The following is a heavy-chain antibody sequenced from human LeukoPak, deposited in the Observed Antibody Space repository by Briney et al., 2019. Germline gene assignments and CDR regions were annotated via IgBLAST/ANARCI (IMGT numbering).Heavy chain of an antibody. J-gene: IGHJ4*02. Sequence: GGSLRLSCAASGYSFSAYGLHWVRQAPGKGLGWVAVIWYHGNKRDYIDSVKGRFTISKDDSKNMLYLQMNGLRAEDSAIYYCARDGGIGIDYWGQGILVTVSS. CDR3: ARDGGIGIDY. CDR1: GYSFSAYG. CDR2: IWYHGNKR. V-gene: IGHV3-33*01. D-gene: IGHD2-15*01.